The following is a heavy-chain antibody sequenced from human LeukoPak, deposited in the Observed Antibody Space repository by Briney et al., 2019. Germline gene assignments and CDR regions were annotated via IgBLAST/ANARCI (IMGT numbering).Heavy chain of an antibody. V-gene: IGHV1-18*01. CDR2: ISAYNGNT. CDR1: GYTFTSYG. J-gene: IGHJ6*03. D-gene: IGHD3-3*01. CDR3: ARDYYDFWSGYIYYYYYMDV. Sequence: ASVKVSCKASGYTFTSYGISWVRQAPGQGLEWMGWISAYNGNTNYAQKLQGRVTMTTDTSTSTAYMELRSLRSDDTAVYYCARDYYDFWSGYIYYYYYMDVWGKGTTVTVSS.